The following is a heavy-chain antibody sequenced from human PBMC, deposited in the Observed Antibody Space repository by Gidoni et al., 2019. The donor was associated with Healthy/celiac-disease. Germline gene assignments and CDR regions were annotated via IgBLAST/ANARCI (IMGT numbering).Heavy chain of an antibody. CDR3: ARDPSTGEHYFDY. D-gene: IGHD1-1*01. V-gene: IGHV3-30-3*01. CDR1: GFTFSSYA. Sequence: QVQLVESGGGVVQPGRSLRLSCAASGFTFSSYAMHWVRQAPGKGLEWVAVISYDGSNKYYADSVKGRFTISRDNSKNTLYLQMNSLRAEDTAVYYCARDPSTGEHYFDYWGQGTLVTVSS. J-gene: IGHJ4*02. CDR2: ISYDGSNK.